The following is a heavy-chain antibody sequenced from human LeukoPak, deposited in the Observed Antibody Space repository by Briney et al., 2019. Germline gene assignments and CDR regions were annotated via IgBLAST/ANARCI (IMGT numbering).Heavy chain of an antibody. D-gene: IGHD4-17*01. CDR2: IKQDGSET. V-gene: IGHV3-7*01. J-gene: IGHJ4*02. Sequence: PGGSLRLSCAASGFIFSTYWMSWVRQAPGKGQECVANIKQDGSETHYVDSVKGRFTISRDNGRNSMYLQMNSLRAEDTAVYYCARHYEGLDYWGQGTLVTVSS. CDR1: GFIFSTYW. CDR3: ARHYEGLDY.